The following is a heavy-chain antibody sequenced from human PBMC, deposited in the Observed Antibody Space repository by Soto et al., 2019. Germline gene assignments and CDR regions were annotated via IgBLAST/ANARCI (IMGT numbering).Heavy chain of an antibody. J-gene: IGHJ6*02. V-gene: IGHV4-59*08. CDR2: IYYTGIT. Sequence: QVQVQQSGPGLVKPSETLSLTCSVSSGPTRSHNWGWIRQAPGRGLEWIGYIYYTGITRYNPSLDSLVTISAATSARHISLTLSSVTAADTAVYYCVRQGIDYLHGLVDVWGQGTRVSVSS. CDR1: SGPTRSHN. D-gene: IGHD4-17*01. CDR3: VRQGIDYLHGLVDV.